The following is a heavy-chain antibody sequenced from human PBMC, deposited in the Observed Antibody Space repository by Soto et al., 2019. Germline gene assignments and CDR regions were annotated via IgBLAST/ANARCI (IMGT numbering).Heavy chain of an antibody. J-gene: IGHJ6*02. V-gene: IGHV3-21*01. CDR3: ARDNRFWTGYYTDYFYYGMDV. CDR1: TFTLIDYS. CDR2: ITSGDYI. Sequence: PWGSLRLSCAASTFTLIDYSVNFFRHSPVKGREWVSSITSGDYIYYSNSVKGRFTISRDNAKNSLYLQMNSLRAEDTAVYYCARDNRFWTGYYTDYFYYGMDVWGQGTTVTVSS. D-gene: IGHD3-3*01.